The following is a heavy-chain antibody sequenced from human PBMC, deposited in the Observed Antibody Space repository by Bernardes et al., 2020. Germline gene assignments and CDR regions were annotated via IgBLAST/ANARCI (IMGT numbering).Heavy chain of an antibody. J-gene: IGHJ4*02. CDR1: GYTFTSYG. CDR2: ISAYNGNT. D-gene: IGHD3-22*01. Sequence: ASVKVSCKASGYTFTSYGISWVRQAPGQGLEWMGWISAYNGNTNYAQKLQGRVTMTTDTSTSTAYMELRSLRSDDTAVYYCARDDSSGYYYTTLFDYWGQGTLVTVSS. V-gene: IGHV1-18*01. CDR3: ARDDSSGYYYTTLFDY.